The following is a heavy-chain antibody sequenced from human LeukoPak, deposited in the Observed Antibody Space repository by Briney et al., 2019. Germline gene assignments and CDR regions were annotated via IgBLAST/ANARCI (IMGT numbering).Heavy chain of an antibody. J-gene: IGHJ4*02. D-gene: IGHD2-15*01. Sequence: ASVKVSCKASGYTFTSYYMHWVRQAPGQGLEWMGIINPSGGSTSYAQKFQGRVTMTRDTSTSTVYMELSSLRSEDTAVYYCARPITRWDCSGGSCYSFDYWGQGTLVTVSS. CDR3: ARPITRWDCSGGSCYSFDY. CDR1: GYTFTSYY. CDR2: INPSGGST. V-gene: IGHV1-46*01.